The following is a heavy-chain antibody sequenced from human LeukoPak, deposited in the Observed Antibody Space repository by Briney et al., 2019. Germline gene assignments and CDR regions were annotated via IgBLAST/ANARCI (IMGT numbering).Heavy chain of an antibody. CDR3: ARESCTSTSCYVRWFDP. J-gene: IGHJ5*02. Sequence: HPGGSLRLSCAASGFTVSSNYMSWLRQAPGKGLEWISVIYSGGGDTYYADSVTGRFTISRDNSKDTLYLQMNSLKAEDTAVYYCARESCTSTSCYVRWFDPWGQGTLVTVSS. D-gene: IGHD2-2*01. V-gene: IGHV3-53*01. CDR2: IYSGGGDT. CDR1: GFTVSSNY.